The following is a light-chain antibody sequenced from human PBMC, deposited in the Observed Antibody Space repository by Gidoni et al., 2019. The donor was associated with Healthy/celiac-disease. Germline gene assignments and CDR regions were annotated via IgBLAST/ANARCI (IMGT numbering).Light chain of an antibody. CDR1: QSISSW. Sequence: DIRMTQSPSTLSASVGDRVTITCRASQSISSWLAWYQQKPGKAPKLLIYDASSLESGVPSRFSGSRSGTEFTLTISSLQPDDFATYYCQQYNSYSPITFGQGTRLEIK. CDR2: DAS. J-gene: IGKJ5*01. CDR3: QQYNSYSPIT. V-gene: IGKV1-5*01.